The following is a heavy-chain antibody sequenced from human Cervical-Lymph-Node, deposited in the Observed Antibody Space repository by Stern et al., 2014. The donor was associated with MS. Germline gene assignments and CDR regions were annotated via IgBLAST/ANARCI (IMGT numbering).Heavy chain of an antibody. D-gene: IGHD4-17*01. CDR3: AKDRNHGDSLSFDH. V-gene: IGHV3-9*01. CDR2: VRWNGSNK. Sequence: EVQLVESGGGLDQPGRSLRLSCAASGFTFGGSAMHWVRQAPGKGLEWVAGVRWNGSNKSYADSVKGRFTISRDNTKNSLYLQMNSLRAEDTAFYYCAKDRNHGDSLSFDHWGQGTPVTVSS. J-gene: IGHJ4*02. CDR1: GFTFGGSA.